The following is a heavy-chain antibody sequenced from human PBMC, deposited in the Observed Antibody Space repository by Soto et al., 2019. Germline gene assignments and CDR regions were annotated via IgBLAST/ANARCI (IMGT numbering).Heavy chain of an antibody. Sequence: QVQLQESGPGLVKPSQTLSLTCNVSGGSISTGGYYWSWIRQLPGMGLEWIGFIYHTGSAEYNPSLRSRASISVDTSKNQFSLKLNSVTAADTAVYYCALTQRGYCSGDKCYNWYFDLWGRGTLVTVS. CDR2: IYHTGSA. V-gene: IGHV4-31*03. J-gene: IGHJ2*01. D-gene: IGHD2-15*01. CDR1: GGSISTGGYY. CDR3: ALTQRGYCSGDKCYNWYFDL.